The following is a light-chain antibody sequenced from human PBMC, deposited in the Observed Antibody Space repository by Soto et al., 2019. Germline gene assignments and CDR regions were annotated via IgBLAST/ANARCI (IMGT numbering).Light chain of an antibody. Sequence: QSVLTQPASVSGSPGQSITISCTGTSSDVGGYIYVSWYQQHPGKAPKLMIYDVSNRPSGVSARFSGSKSGNTASLTISGLQAEDVADYYCNSYTSSRTYVFGTGTQLTVL. CDR1: SSDVGGYIY. V-gene: IGLV2-14*01. J-gene: IGLJ1*01. CDR3: NSYTSSRTYV. CDR2: DVS.